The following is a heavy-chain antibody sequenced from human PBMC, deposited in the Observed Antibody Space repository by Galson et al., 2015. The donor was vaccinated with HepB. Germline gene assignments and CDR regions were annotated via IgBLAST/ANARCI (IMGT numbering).Heavy chain of an antibody. CDR1: GFTFSSYG. CDR3: ANTVEGYQLLSGFDY. D-gene: IGHD2-2*01. J-gene: IGHJ4*02. V-gene: IGHV3-30*18. Sequence: SLRLSCAASGFTFSSYGMHWVRQAPGKGLEWVAVISYDGSNKYYADSVKGRFTISRDNSKNTLYLQMNSLRAEDTAVYYCANTVEGYQLLSGFDYWGQGTLVTVSS. CDR2: ISYDGSNK.